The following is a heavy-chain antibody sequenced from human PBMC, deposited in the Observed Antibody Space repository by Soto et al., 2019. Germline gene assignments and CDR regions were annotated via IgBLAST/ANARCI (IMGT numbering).Heavy chain of an antibody. CDR1: GFTFSDHY. D-gene: IGHD1-26*01. Sequence: EVQLVESGGGLVQPGGSLRLSCAASGFTFSDHYMDWVRQAPGKGLEWVARSRNRVNSHTTEYAASVKGRFTISRDESKGSLYLQMNNLKIEDTAVYYCTRGLLGGAPSYTFHGMDVWGQGTTVTVSS. CDR3: TRGLLGGAPSYTFHGMDV. CDR2: SRNRVNSHTT. J-gene: IGHJ6*01. V-gene: IGHV3-72*01.